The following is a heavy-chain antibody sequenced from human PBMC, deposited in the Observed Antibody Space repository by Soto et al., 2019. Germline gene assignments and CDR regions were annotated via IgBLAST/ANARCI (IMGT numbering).Heavy chain of an antibody. CDR1: GYTLTELS. J-gene: IGHJ4*02. D-gene: IGHD6-19*01. V-gene: IGHV1-24*01. CDR3: ATDPVSVAGRQYYFDY. Sequence: GASVKVSCKVSGYTLTELSMHWVRQAPGKGLEWMGGFDPEDGETIYAQKFQGRVTMTEDTSTDTAYMELSSLRSEDTAVYYCATDPVSVAGRQYYFDYWGQGTLVTVSS. CDR2: FDPEDGET.